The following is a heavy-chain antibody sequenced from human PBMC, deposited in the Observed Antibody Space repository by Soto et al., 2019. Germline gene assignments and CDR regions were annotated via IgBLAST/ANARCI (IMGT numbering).Heavy chain of an antibody. J-gene: IGHJ6*02. CDR3: ARLYYYRSGTINGGYYYGMDV. CDR1: GGTFSSYA. CDR2: IIPIFGTA. V-gene: IGHV1-69*13. D-gene: IGHD3-10*01. Sequence: SSVKVSCKASGGTFSSYAISWVRQAPGQGLEWMGGIIPIFGTANYAQKFQGRVTITADESTSTAYMELSSLRSEDTAVYYCARLYYYRSGTINGGYYYGMDVWGQGTTVTVSS.